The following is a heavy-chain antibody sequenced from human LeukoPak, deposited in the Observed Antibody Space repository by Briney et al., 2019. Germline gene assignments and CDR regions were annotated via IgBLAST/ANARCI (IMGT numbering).Heavy chain of an antibody. CDR1: GFTFSSYA. CDR2: ISSNGGST. D-gene: IGHD3-22*01. Sequence: PGGSLRLSCAASGFTFSSYAMHWVRQAPGKGLEYVSAISSNGGSTYYANSVKGRFTIPRDNSKNTLYLQMGSLRAEDMAVYYCARDDSSGYQADYWGQGTLVTVSS. V-gene: IGHV3-64*01. J-gene: IGHJ4*02. CDR3: ARDDSSGYQADY.